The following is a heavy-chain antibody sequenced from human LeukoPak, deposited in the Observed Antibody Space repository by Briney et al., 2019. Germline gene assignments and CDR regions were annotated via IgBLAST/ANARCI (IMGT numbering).Heavy chain of an antibody. D-gene: IGHD3-16*01. Sequence: GGSLRLSCAASAFTFSRYEMTWVRQAPGKGLEWVSYISVSGSTIYYADSVKGRFTISRDNAKNSLYLQMNSLRAEDTAVYYCARETSTSGAFDIWGQGTMVTVSS. J-gene: IGHJ3*02. CDR1: AFTFSRYE. CDR2: ISVSGSTI. V-gene: IGHV3-48*03. CDR3: ARETSTSGAFDI.